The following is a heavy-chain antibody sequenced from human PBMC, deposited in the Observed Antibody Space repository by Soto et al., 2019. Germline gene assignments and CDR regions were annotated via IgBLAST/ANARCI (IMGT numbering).Heavy chain of an antibody. D-gene: IGHD7-27*01. CDR2: INHSGST. V-gene: IGHV4-34*01. J-gene: IGHJ6*02. CDR1: GGSFSGYY. Sequence: SETLSLTCAVYGGSFSGYYWSWIRQPPGKGLEWIGEINHSGSTNYNPSLKSRVTISVDTSKNQFSLKLSSVTAADTAVYYCARELGNYDYYYGMDVWGQGTTVTVSS. CDR3: ARELGNYDYYYGMDV.